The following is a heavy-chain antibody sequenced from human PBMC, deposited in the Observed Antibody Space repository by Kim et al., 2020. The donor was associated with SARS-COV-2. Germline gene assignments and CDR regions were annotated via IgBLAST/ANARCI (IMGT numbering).Heavy chain of an antibody. Sequence: SVKVSCMASGGTFSSYAISWVRQAPGQGLEWMGGIIPIFGTANYAQKFQGRVTITADESTSTAYMELSSLRSEDTAVYYCARSPVYYYYGMDVWGQGTTVTVSS. CDR3: ARSPVYYYYGMDV. V-gene: IGHV1-69*13. J-gene: IGHJ6*02. CDR2: IIPIFGTA. CDR1: GGTFSSYA.